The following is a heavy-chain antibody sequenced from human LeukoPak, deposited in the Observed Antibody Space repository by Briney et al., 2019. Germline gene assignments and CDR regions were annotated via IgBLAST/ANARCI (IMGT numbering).Heavy chain of an antibody. V-gene: IGHV3-30*04. CDR1: GSTFSRSA. J-gene: IGHJ4*02. CDR3: VSLGYSSSSVRY. D-gene: IGHD6-6*01. CDR2: ISYDGGNK. Sequence: QPGGSLRLSCAASGSTFSRSAMHWVRQAPGKGLEWVAIISYDGGNKYYADSVKGRFTISRDNSKNTLYLQMNSLRAEDTAVYFCVSLGYSSSSVRYWGQGTLVTVSS.